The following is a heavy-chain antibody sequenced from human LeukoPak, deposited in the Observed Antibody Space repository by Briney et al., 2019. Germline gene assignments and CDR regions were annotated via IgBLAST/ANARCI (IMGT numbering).Heavy chain of an antibody. D-gene: IGHD2-2*01. CDR3: ARGLPSLGDY. V-gene: IGHV4-34*01. Sequence: PSETLSLTWAVYGGSFSGYYWNWIRQPPGKGLEWIGEINHSGRTNYNPSLKSRVTISVDTTKNQFSLKLSSVTAADTAVYYCARGLPSLGDYWGQGALVTVSS. CDR1: GGSFSGYY. CDR2: INHSGRT. J-gene: IGHJ4*02.